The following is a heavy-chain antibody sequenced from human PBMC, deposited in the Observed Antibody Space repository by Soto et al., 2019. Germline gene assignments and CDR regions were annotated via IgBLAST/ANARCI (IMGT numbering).Heavy chain of an antibody. V-gene: IGHV2-70*04. J-gene: IGHJ6*02. Sequence: SGPTLVNPTHTLTLTCTFSGFSLSTSGMRVNWIRQPPGKALEWLARIDWDDDKFYSSSLKTRLTISKDTSKNQVVLTMTNMDPVDTGTYYCARTGITGDYGVDVWGQGTTVTVSS. CDR3: ARTGITGDYGVDV. CDR2: IDWDDDK. D-gene: IGHD6-13*01. CDR1: GFSLSTSGMR.